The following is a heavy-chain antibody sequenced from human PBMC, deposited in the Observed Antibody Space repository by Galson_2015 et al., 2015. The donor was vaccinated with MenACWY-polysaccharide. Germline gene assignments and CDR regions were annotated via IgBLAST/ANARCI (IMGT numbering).Heavy chain of an antibody. D-gene: IGHD2-15*01. V-gene: IGHV3-33*05. Sequence: SLRLSCAASGIRFSGSGMHWVRQAPGKGLEWVAVIQYDGSKIAYADSVKGRFTVSRDDFKNTLYLEMNSLRAEDTAVYYCAREGSRILFHAFDVWGQGTMVIVSS. CDR2: IQYDGSKI. J-gene: IGHJ3*01. CDR3: AREGSRILFHAFDV. CDR1: GIRFSGSG.